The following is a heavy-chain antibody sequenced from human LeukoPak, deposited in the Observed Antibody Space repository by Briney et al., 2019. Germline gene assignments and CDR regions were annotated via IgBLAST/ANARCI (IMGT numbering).Heavy chain of an antibody. D-gene: IGHD3-10*01. J-gene: IGHJ3*02. Sequence: GGSLRLSCAASGFTFDDYAMHWVRQAPGKGLEWVSGISWNSGSIGYADSVKGRFTISRDNAKNSLYLQMNSLRAEDTALYYCAKDLTYYYGLGSSTNAFGIWGQGTMVTVSS. CDR1: GFTFDDYA. V-gene: IGHV3-9*01. CDR3: AKDLTYYYGLGSSTNAFGI. CDR2: ISWNSGSI.